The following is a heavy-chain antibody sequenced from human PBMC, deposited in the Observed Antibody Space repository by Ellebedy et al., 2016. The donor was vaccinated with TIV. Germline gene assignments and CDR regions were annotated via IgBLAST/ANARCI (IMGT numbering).Heavy chain of an antibody. D-gene: IGHD4-23*01. CDR3: ARGENDYGGIIDY. CDR2: INPSGGNT. V-gene: IGHV1-46*01. Sequence: ASVKVSXXASGYTFTSYYMHWVRQAPGQGLEWMGIINPSGGNTNYAQKLQGRVTMTTDTSTSTAYMELRSLRSDDTAVYYCARGENDYGGIIDYWGQGTLVTVSS. CDR1: GYTFTSYY. J-gene: IGHJ4*02.